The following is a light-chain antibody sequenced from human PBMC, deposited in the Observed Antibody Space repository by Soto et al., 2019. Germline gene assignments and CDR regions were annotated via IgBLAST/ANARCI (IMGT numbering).Light chain of an antibody. V-gene: IGLV1-44*01. CDR1: SSNIGSNT. J-gene: IGLJ3*02. Sequence: QSVLTQPPSASGTPGQSVTIYCSGSSSNIGSNTVNWYQQLSGAAPKLLIHNNDQRPSGVPDRFSGSKSDTSASLAISGLQSADEADYYCAAWDDSLTAVLFGGGTKVTVL. CDR2: NND. CDR3: AAWDDSLTAVL.